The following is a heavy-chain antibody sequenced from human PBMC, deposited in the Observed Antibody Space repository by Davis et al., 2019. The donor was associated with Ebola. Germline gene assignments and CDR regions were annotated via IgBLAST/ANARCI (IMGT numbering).Heavy chain of an antibody. CDR2: IIPIFGTA. Sequence: SVKVSCKASGGTFSSYAISWVRQAPGQGLERMGGIIPIFGTANYAQKFQGRVTITADNSTSTAYMELSSLRSEDTAVYYCARAPHYYYYGMDVWGQGTTVTVSS. CDR3: ARAPHYYYYGMDV. CDR1: GGTFSSYA. J-gene: IGHJ6*02. V-gene: IGHV1-69*06.